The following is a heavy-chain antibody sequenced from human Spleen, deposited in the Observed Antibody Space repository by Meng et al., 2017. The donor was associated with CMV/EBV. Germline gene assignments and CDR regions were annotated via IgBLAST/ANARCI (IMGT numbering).Heavy chain of an antibody. J-gene: IGHJ6*02. D-gene: IGHD3-16*01. V-gene: IGHV3-53*01. CDR2: IYSGGTP. CDR1: GYTVSSNY. CDR3: ARDLGANPYYYYYGMDV. Sequence: GESLKISCAASGYTVSSNYMSWVRQAPGKGLEWVAVIYSGGTPYYADSVKGRFTISRDNSKNTLYLQMNSLRAEDTAVYYCARDLGANPYYYYYGMDVWGQGTTVTVSS.